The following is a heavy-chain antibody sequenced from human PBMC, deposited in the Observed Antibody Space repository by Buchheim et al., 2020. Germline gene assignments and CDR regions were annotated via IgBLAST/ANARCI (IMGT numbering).Heavy chain of an antibody. V-gene: IGHV3-23*04. CDR3: AKGSRGYTNYYFDY. Sequence: EVQLVDSGGGLVQPGESLRLSCAASGFSFSGYAMSWVRQAPGKGLEGVSSISVSGATTFNADSGKGRFPISRDNSKNMLYLQMNSLRAEDTAVYFCAKGSRGYTNYYFDYWGQGTL. CDR1: GFSFSGYA. D-gene: IGHD4-11*01. J-gene: IGHJ4*02. CDR2: ISVSGATT.